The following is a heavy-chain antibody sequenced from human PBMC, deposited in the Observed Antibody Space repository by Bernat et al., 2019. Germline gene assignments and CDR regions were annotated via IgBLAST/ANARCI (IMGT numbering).Heavy chain of an antibody. CDR2: IDWDDDK. CDR1: VIKHSTSGMC. V-gene: IGHV2-70*01. D-gene: IGHD4-23*01. Sequence: NSSHDLTPYAAFCVIKHSTSGMCVSWIRQPPGKALEWLALIDWDDDKYYSTSLKTRLTISKDTSKNQVVLTMTNMDPVNTATYYCARMRAVEGAGWDAFD. J-gene: IGHJ3*01. CDR3: ARMRAVEGAGWDAFD.